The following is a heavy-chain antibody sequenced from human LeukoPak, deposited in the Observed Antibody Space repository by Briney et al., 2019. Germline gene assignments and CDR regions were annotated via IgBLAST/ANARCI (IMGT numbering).Heavy chain of an antibody. V-gene: IGHV3-49*03. CDR2: IRSKAYGGTT. Sequence: GGSLRLSCTASGFTFGDYAMSWFRQAPGKGLEWVGFIRSKAYGGTTEYAASVKGRFTISRDDPKSIAYLQMNSLKTEDTAVYYCTRAQTPWYYYDSSVYYYDYWGQGTLVTVSS. J-gene: IGHJ4*02. CDR3: TRAQTPWYYYDSSVYYYDY. CDR1: GFTFGDYA. D-gene: IGHD3-22*01.